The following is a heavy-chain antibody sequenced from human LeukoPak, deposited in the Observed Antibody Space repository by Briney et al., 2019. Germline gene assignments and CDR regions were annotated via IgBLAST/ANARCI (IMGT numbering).Heavy chain of an antibody. Sequence: ASVKVSCKASGYAFSSYGFSWVRQAPGQGLEWMGWINPNSGGTNYAQKFQGRVTMTRDTSISTAYMELSRLRSDDTAVYYCARDRTEYYYDSSGYKYYYYYMDVWGKGTTVTVSS. D-gene: IGHD3-22*01. V-gene: IGHV1-2*02. CDR2: INPNSGGT. J-gene: IGHJ6*03. CDR1: GYAFSSYG. CDR3: ARDRTEYYYDSSGYKYYYYYMDV.